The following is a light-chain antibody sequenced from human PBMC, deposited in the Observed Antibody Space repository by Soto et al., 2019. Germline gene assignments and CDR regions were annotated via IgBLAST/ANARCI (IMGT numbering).Light chain of an antibody. Sequence: VLTQPPSVSGAPGQRVTISCTGSSSNIGAGYDVHWYQQLPGTAPKLLIYGNGNRPSGVPDRFSGSKSGTSASLAIIGLQAEDEADYYCQSYDSSLSGSEVFGTGTKVTAL. J-gene: IGLJ1*01. V-gene: IGLV1-40*01. CDR3: QSYDSSLSGSEV. CDR2: GNG. CDR1: SSNIGAGYD.